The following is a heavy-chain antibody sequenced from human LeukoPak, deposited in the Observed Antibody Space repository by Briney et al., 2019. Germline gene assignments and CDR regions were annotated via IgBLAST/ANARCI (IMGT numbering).Heavy chain of an antibody. V-gene: IGHV4-34*01. CDR2: INHCGST. Sequence: SETLSLTCAVYGGSFSGDYWSWIRQPPGKGLEWIGEINHCGSTNYSPSLKSRVTISVDTSKNQFSLKLSSVTAADTAVYYCARLPGDYWGQGTLVTVSS. CDR3: ARLPGDY. J-gene: IGHJ4*02. CDR1: GGSFSGDY.